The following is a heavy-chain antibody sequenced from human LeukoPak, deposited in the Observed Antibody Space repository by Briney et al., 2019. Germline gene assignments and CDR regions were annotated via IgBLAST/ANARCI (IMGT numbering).Heavy chain of an antibody. D-gene: IGHD3-16*01. V-gene: IGHV4-34*01. CDR1: GGSFSGHY. J-gene: IGHJ6*03. Sequence: SETLSLTCAVYGGSFSGHYWTWIRQPPGKGLEWIGEINHSGSTNYNPSLKSRVTISVDTSKNQFSLRVSSVTAADTAVYYCARVKDPGGYYYYYYMDIWGKGNTVTVSS. CDR3: ARVKDPGGYYYYYYMDI. CDR2: INHSGST.